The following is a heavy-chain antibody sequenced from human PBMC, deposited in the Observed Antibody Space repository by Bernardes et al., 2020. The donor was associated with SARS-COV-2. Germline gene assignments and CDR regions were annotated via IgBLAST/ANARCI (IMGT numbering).Heavy chain of an antibody. CDR3: ALTPRMWKYFQH. D-gene: IGHD2-15*01. CDR1: GYTFKTYD. Sequence: ASVKVSCKASGYTFKTYDIHWVRQAAGEGLEWMGWMNPNNGNTGYAQKFRDRVTMTRNTSISTAFMELSGLLSEDTAVYYCALTPRMWKYFQHWGQGTPVTVSS. V-gene: IGHV1-8*01. J-gene: IGHJ1*01. CDR2: MNPNNGNT.